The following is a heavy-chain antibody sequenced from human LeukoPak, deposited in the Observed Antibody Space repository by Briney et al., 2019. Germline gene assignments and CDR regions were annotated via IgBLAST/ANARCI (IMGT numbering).Heavy chain of an antibody. V-gene: IGHV1-46*01. CDR2: INPSGGST. J-gene: IGHJ4*02. D-gene: IGHD3-10*01. CDR3: ARSMVRGVNSEYFDY. Sequence: ASVKVSCKASGYTFTSYYMHWVRQAPGQGLEWMGIINPSGGSTSYAQKFQGRVTMTRDTSTSTVYMELSSLRSEDTAVYYCARSMVRGVNSEYFDYWGQGTLVTVSS. CDR1: GYTFTSYY.